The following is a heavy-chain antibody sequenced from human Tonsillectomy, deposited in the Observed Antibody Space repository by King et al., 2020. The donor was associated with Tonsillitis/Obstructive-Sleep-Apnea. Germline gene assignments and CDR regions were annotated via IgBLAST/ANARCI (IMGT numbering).Heavy chain of an antibody. V-gene: IGHV3-15*01. D-gene: IGHD2-2*01. Sequence: VQLVESGGGLVKPGGSLRLSCAASGFTFSNAWMSWVRQAPGKGLEWVGRMKSKTDGGTTDYAAPVKGRFTISRDDSKNTLYLQMNSLKTEDTAVYYCTTDPSLGTSWGQGTLVTVSS. CDR2: MKSKTDGGTT. J-gene: IGHJ4*02. CDR3: TTDPSLGTS. CDR1: GFTFSNAW.